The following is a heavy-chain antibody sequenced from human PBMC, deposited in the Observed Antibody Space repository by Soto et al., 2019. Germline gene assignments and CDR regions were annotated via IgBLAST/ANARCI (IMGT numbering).Heavy chain of an antibody. CDR1: GYTFTSYG. Sequence: QVQLVQSGAEVKKPGASVKVSCKTSGYTFTSYGVSWVRQAPGQGLEWVGWISGYNGNTNYAQKLQGKVTMTTDTSPATAYMESRGLISDDTAIYYCARGYFDYWGQGTLVTVSS. CDR3: ARGYFDY. J-gene: IGHJ4*02. V-gene: IGHV1-18*04. CDR2: ISGYNGNT.